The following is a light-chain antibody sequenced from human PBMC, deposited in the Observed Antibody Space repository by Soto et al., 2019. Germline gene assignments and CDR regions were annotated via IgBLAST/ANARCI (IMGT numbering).Light chain of an antibody. CDR2: GAS. Sequence: EIVMTQSPATLSVSPGERATLSCRASQNVLSNLAWYQQKPGQAPRLLIYGASTRATGIPARFSGSGSGTEFTPTVSSLQSEDFAVYYCQQYNNWPITFGQGTRLEIK. J-gene: IGKJ5*01. V-gene: IGKV3-15*01. CDR3: QQYNNWPIT. CDR1: QNVLSN.